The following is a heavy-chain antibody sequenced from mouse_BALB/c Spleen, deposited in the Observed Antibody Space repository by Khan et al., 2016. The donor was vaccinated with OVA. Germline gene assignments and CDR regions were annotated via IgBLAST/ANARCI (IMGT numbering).Heavy chain of an antibody. CDR3: VRHSTTEYDYIMDH. CDR1: GFTFSSYT. D-gene: IGHD1-1*01. J-gene: IGHJ4*01. Sequence: EVKLVESGGDLVQTGGSLKLSCAASGFTFSSYTMSWVRQTPEKRLEWVAFISNGGSNAYYPDTVKGRFTISRDNAKNTLYLQMSSLKSEDTAMYYCVRHSTTEYDYIMDHWGQGTSVTVSS. V-gene: IGHV5-12-2*01. CDR2: ISNGGSNA.